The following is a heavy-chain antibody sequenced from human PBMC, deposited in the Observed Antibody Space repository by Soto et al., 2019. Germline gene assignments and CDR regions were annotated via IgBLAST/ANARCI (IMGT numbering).Heavy chain of an antibody. CDR2: IYYSGST. CDR3: ARAARPQDPVSVDC. CDR1: GGSISSGGYY. J-gene: IGHJ4*02. Sequence: SETLSVTCTVSGGSISSGGYYWSWIRQHPGKGLEWIGYIYYSGSTYYNPSLKSRVTISVDTSKNQFSLKLSSVTAADTAVYYCARAARPQDPVSVDCWGQGTRVTVSS. D-gene: IGHD3-10*01. V-gene: IGHV4-31*03.